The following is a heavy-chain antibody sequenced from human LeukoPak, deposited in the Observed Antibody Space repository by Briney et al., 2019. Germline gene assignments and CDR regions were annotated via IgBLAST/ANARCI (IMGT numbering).Heavy chain of an antibody. CDR1: GFTLRSYG. V-gene: IGHV3-23*01. Sequence: PGGSLRLSCAASGFTLRSYGMSWVRQAPGKGLEWVSAITSGYSTYYADSVKGRLTISRDNSKNTLYLQMNSLRAEDTAVYYCAKDQPPTNWGQGTLVTVSS. J-gene: IGHJ4*02. CDR2: ITSGYST. CDR3: AKDQPPTN. D-gene: IGHD5-12*01.